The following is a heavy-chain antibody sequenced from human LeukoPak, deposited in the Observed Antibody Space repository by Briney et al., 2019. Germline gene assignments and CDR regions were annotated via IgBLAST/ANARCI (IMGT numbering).Heavy chain of an antibody. D-gene: IGHD1-26*01. V-gene: IGHV3-7*05. CDR3: ARDSEWGLLRSDY. CDR1: GFTFSSYW. Sequence: PGGSLRLSCAASGFTFSSYWMYWVRQAPGKGLEWVANIKQDGTEKYYVDSVKGRFTISRDNAKNSLYLQMNSLRAEDTAVYYCARDSEWGLLRSDYWGQGTLVTVSS. J-gene: IGHJ4*02. CDR2: IKQDGTEK.